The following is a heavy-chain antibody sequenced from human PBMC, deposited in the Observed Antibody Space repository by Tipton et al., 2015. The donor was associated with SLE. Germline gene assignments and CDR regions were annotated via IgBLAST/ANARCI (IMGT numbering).Heavy chain of an antibody. CDR3: ARGGYSSGWYGDYFVY. D-gene: IGHD6-19*01. V-gene: IGHV4-59*11. J-gene: IGHJ4*02. CDR2: IYYSGST. Sequence: GLVKPSETLSLTCTVSGGSISSHYWSWIRQPPGKGLEWIGYIYYSGSTNYNPSLKSRVTISVDTSKNQFSLKLSSVTAADTAVYYCARGGYSSGWYGDYFVYCGQGTLVTVSS. CDR1: GGSISSHY.